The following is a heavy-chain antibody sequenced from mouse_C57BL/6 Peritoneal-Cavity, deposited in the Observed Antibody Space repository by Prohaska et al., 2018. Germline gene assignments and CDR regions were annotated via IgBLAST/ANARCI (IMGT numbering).Heavy chain of an antibody. CDR3: VSYSSMDY. CDR2: IRSKSNNEAT. CDR1: GFSFNPYA. V-gene: IGHV10-1*01. J-gene: IGHJ4*01. Sequence: EVQLVESGGGLVQPKGSLKLSCAASGFSFNPYAMNWVRQAPGKGLEWVARIRSKSNNEATYYADSVKDRFTSSRDDAESMLYLQMNNLKTEDTAMYYCVSYSSMDYCGQGTSVTVSS.